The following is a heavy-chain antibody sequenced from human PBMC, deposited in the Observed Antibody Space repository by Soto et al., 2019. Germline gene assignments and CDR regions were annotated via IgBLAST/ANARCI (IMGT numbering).Heavy chain of an antibody. CDR1: GGSISSSNW. J-gene: IGHJ5*02. CDR2: IYHSGST. CDR3: ARRYCSGGSCYGLDWFDP. Sequence: PSETLSLTCAVSGGSISSSNWWSWVRQPPGKGLEWIGEIYHSGSTNYNPSLKSRVTISVDKSKNQFSLKLSSVTAADTAVYYCARRYCSGGSCYGLDWFDPWGQGTLVTVSS. D-gene: IGHD2-15*01. V-gene: IGHV4-4*02.